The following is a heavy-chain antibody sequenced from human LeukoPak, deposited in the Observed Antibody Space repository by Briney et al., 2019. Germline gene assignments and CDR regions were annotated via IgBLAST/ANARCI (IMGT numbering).Heavy chain of an antibody. CDR1: GGSISSSSYY. Sequence: KPSETLSLTCTVSGGSISSSSYYWGWIRQPPGKGLEWIGSIYYSGSTYYNPSLKSRVTISVDTSKNQFSLKLSSVTAADTAVYYCARFFWDRYYYDSSEPNYFDYWGQGTLVTVSS. D-gene: IGHD3-22*01. CDR3: ARFFWDRYYYDSSEPNYFDY. CDR2: IYYSGST. J-gene: IGHJ4*02. V-gene: IGHV4-39*01.